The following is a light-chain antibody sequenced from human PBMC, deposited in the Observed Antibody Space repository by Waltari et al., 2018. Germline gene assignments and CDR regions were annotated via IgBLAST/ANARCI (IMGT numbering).Light chain of an antibody. CDR2: DAS. V-gene: IGKV3-20*01. CDR3: QMYVRLPVT. J-gene: IGKJ1*01. Sequence: EIVLTQSPGTLALSPGARATLPCRASQSIGRALAWYQQKPGQAPRLLIYDASSRATGISDKFSGSGSGTDFSLTINRVEPEDFAVYFCQMYVRLPVTFGQGTKVEVK. CDR1: QSIGRA.